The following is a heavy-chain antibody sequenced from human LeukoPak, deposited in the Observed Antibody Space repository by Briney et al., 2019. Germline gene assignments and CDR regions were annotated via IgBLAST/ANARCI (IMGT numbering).Heavy chain of an antibody. V-gene: IGHV3-7*01. Sequence: GGSLRLSCAASGFTFSSYWMSWVRQAPGMGLEWVANIKQDGSEKYYVDSVKGRFTISRDNAKNSLYLQMNSLRAEDTAVYYCARELGYSSSWYFSPHGMDVWGQGTTVTVSS. CDR3: ARELGYSSSWYFSPHGMDV. J-gene: IGHJ6*02. CDR1: GFTFSSYW. CDR2: IKQDGSEK. D-gene: IGHD6-13*01.